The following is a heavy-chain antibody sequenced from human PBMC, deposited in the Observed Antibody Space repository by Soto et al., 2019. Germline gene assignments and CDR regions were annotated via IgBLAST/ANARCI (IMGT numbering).Heavy chain of an antibody. Sequence: SETLSLTCAVYGGSFSGYYWSWIRQPPGKGLEWIGEINHSGSTNYNPSLKSRVTISVDTSKNQFSLKLSSVTAADTAVYYCAAAGGSSSWPYYYYGMDVWGQGTTVTVSS. J-gene: IGHJ6*02. CDR1: GGSFSGYY. CDR2: INHSGST. CDR3: AAAGGSSSWPYYYYGMDV. D-gene: IGHD6-13*01. V-gene: IGHV4-34*01.